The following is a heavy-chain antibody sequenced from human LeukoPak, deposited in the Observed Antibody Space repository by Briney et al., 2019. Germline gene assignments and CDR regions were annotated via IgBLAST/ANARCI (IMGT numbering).Heavy chain of an antibody. CDR2: INAGNGNT. V-gene: IGHV1-3*01. CDR1: GYTFTSYA. CDR3: ARPSSGSYSPYYGMDV. D-gene: IGHD1-26*01. Sequence: ASVKVSCKASGYTFTSYAMHWVRQAPGQRLEWMGWINAGNGNTKYSQKFQGRVTITRDTSASTAYMELSSLRSEDTAVYYCARPSSGSYSPYYGMDVWGQGTTVAVSS. J-gene: IGHJ6*02.